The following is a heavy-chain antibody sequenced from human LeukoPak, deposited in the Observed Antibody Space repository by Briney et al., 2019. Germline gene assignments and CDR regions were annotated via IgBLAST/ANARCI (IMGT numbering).Heavy chain of an antibody. J-gene: IGHJ5*01. CDR1: GYPFTDYF. CDR3: ARMALDGGDSIGFDS. Sequence: GASVKVSCKASGYPFTDYFIHWVRPAPGQGLEWMGWINPNIGDASYAQKFQDRVTMTRDRSINTAYMELSRLTSDDTAVYYCARMALDGGDSIGFDSWGQGTLVTVSS. CDR2: INPNIGDA. V-gene: IGHV1-2*02. D-gene: IGHD2-21*02.